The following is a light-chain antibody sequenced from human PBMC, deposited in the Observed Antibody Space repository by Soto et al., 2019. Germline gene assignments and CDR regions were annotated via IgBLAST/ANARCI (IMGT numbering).Light chain of an antibody. Sequence: QSVLTQPPSVSGAPGQRVTLSCTGGSSNIGAGYDVHWYQQLPGTAPKLLIYGNSNRPSGVPDRFSGSKSGTSASLAITGLQAEDEADYYCQSYDSSLSVYVFXTGTKVTVL. CDR1: SSNIGAGYD. CDR2: GNS. J-gene: IGLJ1*01. V-gene: IGLV1-40*01. CDR3: QSYDSSLSVYV.